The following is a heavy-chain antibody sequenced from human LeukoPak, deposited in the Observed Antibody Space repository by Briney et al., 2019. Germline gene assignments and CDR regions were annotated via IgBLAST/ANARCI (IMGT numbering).Heavy chain of an antibody. J-gene: IGHJ4*02. CDR1: GYSFTSYW. V-gene: IGHV5-51*01. D-gene: IGHD6-19*01. CDR3: ARLATMYSSGWFYFDY. CDR2: IYPGDSDT. Sequence: GESLKISCKGSGYSFTSYWIGWVRQMPGKGLEWMGIIYPGDSDTRYSPSFQGQVTTSADKSISTAYLQWSSPKASDTAIYYCARLATMYSSGWFYFDYWGQGALVTVSS.